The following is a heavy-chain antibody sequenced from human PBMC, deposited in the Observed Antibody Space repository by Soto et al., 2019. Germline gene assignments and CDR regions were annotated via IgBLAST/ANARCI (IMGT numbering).Heavy chain of an antibody. Sequence: PSETLSLTCVVSDGSIGSYDWWTWVRQPPGKGLEWIGKMYHSGGADYSPSLKSRVTISADSSKNHFSLRLTGVTAADTAVYYCATGNVDSMLEYWGQGTHVTASS. CDR1: DGSIGSYDW. D-gene: IGHD3-3*01. CDR3: ATGNVDSMLEY. J-gene: IGHJ4*02. CDR2: MYHSGGA. V-gene: IGHV4-4*02.